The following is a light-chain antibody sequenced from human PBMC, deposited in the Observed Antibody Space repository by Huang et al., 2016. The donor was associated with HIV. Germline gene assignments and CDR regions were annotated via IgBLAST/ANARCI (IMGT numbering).Light chain of an antibody. V-gene: IGKV3-20*01. CDR3: QQYDSSPMYT. CDR2: GAS. J-gene: IGKJ2*01. Sequence: EIVLTRSPGTLSLSPGERATLSCRASQSVSSTFLAWYQQKPGQAPRLLIYGASNRATGIPDRFSGSGSGTDFTLTISRLEPEDFAVYHCQQYDSSPMYTFGQGTKLEIK. CDR1: QSVSSTF.